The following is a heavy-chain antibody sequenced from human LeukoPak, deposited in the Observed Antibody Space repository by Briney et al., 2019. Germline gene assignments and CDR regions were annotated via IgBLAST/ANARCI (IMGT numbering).Heavy chain of an antibody. CDR3: ARSSRTSWYSDY. CDR2: ISSSSYI. Sequence: GSLRLSCAASGFTFSNYSMNWVRQAPGKGLEWVSSISSSSYIYNADSVKGRFAISRDNARNSLYLQMNSLRVEDTAVYYCARSSRTSWYSDYWGQGTLVTVSS. D-gene: IGHD6-13*01. J-gene: IGHJ4*02. CDR1: GFTFSNYS. V-gene: IGHV3-21*01.